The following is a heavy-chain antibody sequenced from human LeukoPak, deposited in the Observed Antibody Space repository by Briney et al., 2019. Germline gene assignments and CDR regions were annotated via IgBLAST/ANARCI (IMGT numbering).Heavy chain of an antibody. CDR3: ARERLWEQQLVDYYYGMDV. CDR2: INTGNGNT. D-gene: IGHD6-13*01. CDR1: GYTLTSYA. Sequence: ASVKVSCKASGYTLTSYAIHWVRQGPGQRLEWMGWINTGNGNTKYSQKFQGRVTITRDTSASTAYMELSSLRSEDTAVYYCARERLWEQQLVDYYYGMDVWGQGTTVTVSS. J-gene: IGHJ6*02. V-gene: IGHV1-3*04.